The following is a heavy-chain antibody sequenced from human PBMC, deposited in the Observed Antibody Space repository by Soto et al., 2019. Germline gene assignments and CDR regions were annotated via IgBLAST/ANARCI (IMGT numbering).Heavy chain of an antibody. J-gene: IGHJ4*02. CDR2: FSAHNGDT. V-gene: IGHV1-18*01. D-gene: IGHD1-1*01. CDR3: ARGRYVDY. CDR1: GYDFTTYG. Sequence: QVHLVQSGAEVKKPGASVKVSCKGSGYDFTTYGITWVRQAPGQGLEWMAWFSAHNGDTDYAQKLQGRVTVTRDTSTSTAYMELRSLRSDDTAVYYCARGRYVDYWGQGALVTVSS.